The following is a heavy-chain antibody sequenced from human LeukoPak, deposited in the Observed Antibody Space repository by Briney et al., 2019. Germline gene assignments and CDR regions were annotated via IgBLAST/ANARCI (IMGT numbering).Heavy chain of an antibody. CDR1: GFTFSSYA. CDR2: ISSNGGST. J-gene: IGHJ6*03. D-gene: IGHD3-3*01. Sequence: PGGSLRLSCAASGFTFSSYAMHWVRQAPGKGLEYVSAISSNGGSTYYANSVKGRFTISRDNSKNTLYLQMGSLRAEDMAVYYCAREEIVGEWFPHMDVWGKGTTVTVSS. CDR3: AREEIVGEWFPHMDV. V-gene: IGHV3-64*01.